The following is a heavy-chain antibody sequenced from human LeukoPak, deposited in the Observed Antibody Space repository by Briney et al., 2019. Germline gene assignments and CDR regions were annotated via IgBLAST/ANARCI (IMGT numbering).Heavy chain of an antibody. CDR2: MNPNSGNT. CDR1: GYTFTSYD. V-gene: IGHV1-8*01. D-gene: IGHD2-2*01. Sequence: ASVKVSCKASGYTFTSYDINWVRQATGQGLEWMGWMNPNSGNTGYAQKFQGRATMTRNTSISTAYMELSSLRSEDTAVYYCAREDCSSTSCYVNWFDPWGQGTLVTVSS. J-gene: IGHJ5*02. CDR3: AREDCSSTSCYVNWFDP.